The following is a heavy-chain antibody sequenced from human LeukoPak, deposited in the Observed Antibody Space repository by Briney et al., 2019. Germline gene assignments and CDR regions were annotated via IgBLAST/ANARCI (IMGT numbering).Heavy chain of an antibody. V-gene: IGHV3-48*03. D-gene: IGHD5-12*01. J-gene: IGHJ4*02. Sequence: PVGSLRLSCAASGVSLRTVEMTCGGQAPGKGLEWVSYISRSGSTIYYADSVKGRFTISRDNAKNSLYLQMNSLRAEDPAIYYCVAVAATNLWAYEYWGQGTLVTVSS. CDR2: ISRSGSTI. CDR3: VAVAATNLWAYEY. CDR1: GVSLRTVE.